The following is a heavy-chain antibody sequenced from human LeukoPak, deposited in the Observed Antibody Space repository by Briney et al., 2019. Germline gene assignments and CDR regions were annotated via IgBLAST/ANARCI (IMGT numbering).Heavy chain of an antibody. Sequence: PSETLPLTCAVYGGSFSGYYWSWIRQPPGKGLEWIGEINHSGSTNYNPSLKSRVTIPVDTSKNQFSLKLSSVTAADTAVYYCARGGWGFGFDPWGQGTLVTVSS. V-gene: IGHV4-34*01. CDR3: ARGGWGFGFDP. CDR1: GGSFSGYY. D-gene: IGHD7-27*01. J-gene: IGHJ5*02. CDR2: INHSGST.